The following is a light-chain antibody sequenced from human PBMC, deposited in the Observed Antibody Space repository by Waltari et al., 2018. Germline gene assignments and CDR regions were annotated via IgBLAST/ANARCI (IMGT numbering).Light chain of an antibody. CDR1: SSDIGVYNH. V-gene: IGLV2-14*03. CDR2: DVT. Sequence: QSALTQPASVSGSPGQSITISCTGISSDIGVYNHVSWYQQHPGKAPKLMIYDVTNRPSGVSDRFSGSKSDYTASLTISGLQAEDEADYYCSSYTTSISYVFGTGTRVTVL. J-gene: IGLJ1*01. CDR3: SSYTTSISYV.